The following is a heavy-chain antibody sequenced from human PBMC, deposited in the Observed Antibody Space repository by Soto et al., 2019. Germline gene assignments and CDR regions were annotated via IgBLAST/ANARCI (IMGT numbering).Heavy chain of an antibody. CDR3: AITGATAMVYYYYGLDV. CDR2: IDPSDSYT. D-gene: IGHD5-18*01. J-gene: IGHJ6*02. V-gene: IGHV5-10-1*01. Sequence: LKICCRVSADRSASYWIRWVRQIPGKGLEWMGRIDPSDSYTNYSPSFQGHVTISADKSISTAYLQWSSLKASDTAMYYCAITGATAMVYYYYGLDVWGQANMVSGSS. CDR1: ADRSASYW.